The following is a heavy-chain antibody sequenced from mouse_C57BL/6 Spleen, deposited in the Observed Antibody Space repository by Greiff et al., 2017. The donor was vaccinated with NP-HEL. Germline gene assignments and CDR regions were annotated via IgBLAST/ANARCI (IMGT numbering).Heavy chain of an antibody. Sequence: VQLQQPGAELVKPGASVKLSCKASGYTFTSYWMHWVKQRPGQGLEWIGMIHPNSGSTNYNEKFKSKATLTVDKSSSTAYMQLSSLTSEDSAVYYGARSDITTVVGYYFDYWGQGTTLTVSS. V-gene: IGHV1-64*01. CDR1: GYTFTSYW. J-gene: IGHJ2*01. D-gene: IGHD1-1*01. CDR3: ARSDITTVVGYYFDY. CDR2: IHPNSGST.